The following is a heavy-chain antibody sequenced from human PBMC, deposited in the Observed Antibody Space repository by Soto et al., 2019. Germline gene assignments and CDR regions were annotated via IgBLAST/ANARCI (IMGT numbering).Heavy chain of an antibody. Sequence: ASVKVSCKASCYTFTTYGVSLLRHSPGQGLEWMGWISTYNGNTQFAQKFQGRVTMTTDTSASTAYMELRSLTSDDTAVYYCARDWSAEVLPDYWGQGTLVTVSS. V-gene: IGHV1-18*01. CDR3: ARDWSAEVLPDY. D-gene: IGHD3-10*01. J-gene: IGHJ4*02. CDR2: ISTYNGNT. CDR1: CYTFTTYG.